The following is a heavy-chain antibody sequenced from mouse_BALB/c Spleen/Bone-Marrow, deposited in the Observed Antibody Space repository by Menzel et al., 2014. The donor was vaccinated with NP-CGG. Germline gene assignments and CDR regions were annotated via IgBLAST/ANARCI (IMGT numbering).Heavy chain of an antibody. CDR2: IKSNGGST. CDR3: TSLSSMITAAWFAY. V-gene: IGHV5-6-3*01. D-gene: IGHD2-4*01. Sequence: EVKLVESGGGLVQPGGSLKLSCAASGFTFSSYGMSWVRQNIDKRLELVATIKSNGGSTYYPDSVKCRFSISRDNAKNTLYLQMSSLKSEDTAMYYCTSLSSMITAAWFAYWGQGTLVTISA. CDR1: GFTFSSYG. J-gene: IGHJ3*01.